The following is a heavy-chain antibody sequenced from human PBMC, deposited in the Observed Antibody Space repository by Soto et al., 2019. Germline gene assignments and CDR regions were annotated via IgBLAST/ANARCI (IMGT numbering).Heavy chain of an antibody. CDR1: GYSFTSYW. Sequence: GESLKISCKGSGYSFTSYWIGWVRQMPGKGLEWMGIIYPGDSDTRYSPSFQGRVTISADKPISTAYLQWSSLKASDTAMYYCARLGCSAGICYSSYYHDGLDFWGQRTTVTGSS. J-gene: IGHJ6*02. CDR3: ARLGCSAGICYSSYYHDGLDF. V-gene: IGHV5-51*01. D-gene: IGHD2-15*01. CDR2: IYPGDSDT.